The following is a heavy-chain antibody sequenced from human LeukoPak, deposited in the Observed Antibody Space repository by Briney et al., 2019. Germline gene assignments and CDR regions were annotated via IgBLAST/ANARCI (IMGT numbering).Heavy chain of an antibody. CDR2: INHSGST. CDR1: GGSFSGYY. J-gene: IGHJ6*02. V-gene: IGHV4-34*01. D-gene: IGHD3-16*01. CDR3: ARGSLGRNYYYYGMDV. Sequence: SENLSLTCAVYGGSFSGYYWSWIRQPPGKGLEWVGEINHSGSTNYNPSLKSRVTISVDTSKNQFSLKLSSVTAADTAVYYCARGSLGRNYYYYGMDVWGQGTTVTVSS.